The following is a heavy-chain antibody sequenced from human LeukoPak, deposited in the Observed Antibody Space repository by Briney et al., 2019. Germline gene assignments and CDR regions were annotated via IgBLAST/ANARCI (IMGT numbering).Heavy chain of an antibody. D-gene: IGHD3-22*01. CDR3: ARGWGSSVYASALDV. V-gene: IGHV3-30*03. J-gene: IGHJ3*01. CDR1: GFTFSSYW. CDR2: ISYDESRK. Sequence: GGSLRLSCAASGFTFSSYWMNWVRQAPGKGLEWVSLISYDESRKYYADSVKGRFTISRDNSKNTLYLQMNGLRAEDTAVYYCARGWGSSVYASALDVWGQGTVVTVSS.